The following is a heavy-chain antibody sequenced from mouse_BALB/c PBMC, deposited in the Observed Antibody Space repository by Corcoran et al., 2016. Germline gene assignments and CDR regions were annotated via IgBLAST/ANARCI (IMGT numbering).Heavy chain of an antibody. V-gene: IGHV14-3*02. J-gene: IGHJ3*01. CDR2: IDPANGNT. D-gene: IGHD3-3*01. Sequence: EVQLQQSGAELVKPGASVKLSCTASGFNIKDTYMHWVKQRPEQGLEWIGRIDPANGNTKYDPKFQGKATITADTSSNTAYLQLSSLTSEDTAVYYCARGRGQLGLCAYWGQGTLVTVSA. CDR3: ARGRGQLGLCAY. CDR1: GFNIKDTY.